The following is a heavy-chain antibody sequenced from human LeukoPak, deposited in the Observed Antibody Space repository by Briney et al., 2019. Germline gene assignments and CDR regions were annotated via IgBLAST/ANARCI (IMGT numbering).Heavy chain of an antibody. D-gene: IGHD4-17*01. Sequence: GASVKVSCKASGYTFTSSYMHWVRQAPGQGLEWMGIINPSGGSTSYAPKFRGRVTMTRDTSASTVYMELSSLRSEDTAVYYCVRDVYGDYRGFYDYWGQGTLVTVSS. J-gene: IGHJ4*02. CDR2: INPSGGST. CDR3: VRDVYGDYRGFYDY. V-gene: IGHV1-46*01. CDR1: GYTFTSSY.